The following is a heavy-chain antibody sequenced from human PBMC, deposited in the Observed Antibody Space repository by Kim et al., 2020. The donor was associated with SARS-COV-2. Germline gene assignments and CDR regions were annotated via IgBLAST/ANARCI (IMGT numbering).Heavy chain of an antibody. CDR1: GFTFSSHP. CDR2: ISSVGSSR. J-gene: IGHJ4*02. Sequence: GGSLRLSCAASGFTFSSHPFHWVRQAPGRGLEWVAVISSVGSSRYYSESVNGRFTISRDNSRNSVYLQTDSLRPEDTAVYYFARDASTSILFGKLDQWGQGALVTVS. CDR3: ARDASTSILFGKLDQ. D-gene: IGHD3-10*02. V-gene: IGHV3-30*13.